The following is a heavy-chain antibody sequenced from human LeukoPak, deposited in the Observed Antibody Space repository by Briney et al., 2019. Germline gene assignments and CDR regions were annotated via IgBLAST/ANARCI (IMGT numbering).Heavy chain of an antibody. J-gene: IGHJ4*02. V-gene: IGHV4-38-2*02. CDR2: IYHSGST. CDR1: GYSISSGYY. CDR3: ARDNILTGYGEFDY. Sequence: SETLSLTCAVSGYSISSGYYWGWIRQPPGKGLEWIGSIYHSGSTYYNPSLKSRVTISVDTSKNQFSLKLSSVTAADTAVYYCARDNILTGYGEFDYWGQGTLVTVSS. D-gene: IGHD3-9*01.